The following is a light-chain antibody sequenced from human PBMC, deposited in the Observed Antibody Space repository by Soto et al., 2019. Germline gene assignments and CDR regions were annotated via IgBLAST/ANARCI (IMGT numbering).Light chain of an antibody. CDR2: GAS. CDR3: QQRSNWLFT. CDR1: QSVSSY. Sequence: EIVLTQSPATLSLSPGDRATLSCRASQSVSSYLAWFQQKPGQAPRLLIYGASNRATGIPARFSGSGSGTDFTLTISSLEPEDFAVYYCQQRSNWLFTFGPGTKVDIK. V-gene: IGKV3-11*01. J-gene: IGKJ3*01.